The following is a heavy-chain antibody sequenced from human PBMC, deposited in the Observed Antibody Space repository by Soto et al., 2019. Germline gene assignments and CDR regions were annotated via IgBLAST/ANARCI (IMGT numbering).Heavy chain of an antibody. V-gene: IGHV1-8*01. D-gene: IGHD2-21*02. J-gene: IGHJ4*02. CDR2: MNPNSGNT. CDR3: ARGQAYCGGDCYSN. Sequence: QVQLVQSGAEVKKPGASVKVSCKASGYTFTSYDINWVRQATGQGLEWMGWMNPNSGNTGYAQKFQGRVTMTRNTSISTAYMELRSLRSEDTAVYYCARGQAYCGGDCYSNWGQGTLVTVSS. CDR1: GYTFTSYD.